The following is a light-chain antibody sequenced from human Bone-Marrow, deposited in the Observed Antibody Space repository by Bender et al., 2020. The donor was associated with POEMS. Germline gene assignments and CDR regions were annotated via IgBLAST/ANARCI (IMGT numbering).Light chain of an antibody. V-gene: IGLV2-14*03. CDR3: VSYTSSGTLYI. CDR1: SDDVGAYDS. J-gene: IGLJ1*01. Sequence: QSDLTQPASVSGSPGQSVTISCAGGSDDVGAYDSVAWYQQHPGKAPKVVIYDVTSRPSGIPPRFSASKSGNTASLTISGLQAEDEADYYCVSYTSSGTLYIFGTGTKVTML. CDR2: DVT.